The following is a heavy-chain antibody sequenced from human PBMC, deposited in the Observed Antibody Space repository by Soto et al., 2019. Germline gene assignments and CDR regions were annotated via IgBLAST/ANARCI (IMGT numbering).Heavy chain of an antibody. Sequence: SDTLSLTCAVSGGSISSGGYSWSCIRQPPGKGLEWIGYIYHSGSTYYNPSLKSRVAISVDRSKNQFSLKLSSVTAADTAVYYCVRALAAISLYYFDYWGQGTLVTVSS. CDR1: GGSISSGGYS. V-gene: IGHV4-30-2*01. D-gene: IGHD2-15*01. J-gene: IGHJ4*02. CDR2: IYHSGST. CDR3: VRALAAISLYYFDY.